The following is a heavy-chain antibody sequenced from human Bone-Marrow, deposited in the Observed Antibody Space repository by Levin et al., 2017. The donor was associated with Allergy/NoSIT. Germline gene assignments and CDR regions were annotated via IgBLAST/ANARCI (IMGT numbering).Heavy chain of an antibody. V-gene: IGHV3-23*01. Sequence: GESLKISCAASGFTFSTYVISWVRQAPGKGLEWVSTISGGAGSTYYADSVKGRFTISIDNSKNTLYLQMNSLRAEDTAIYYCATPRHRHGTGAFDIWGQGTMVTVS. CDR1: GFTFSTYV. CDR3: ATPRHRHGTGAFDI. J-gene: IGHJ3*02. D-gene: IGHD1-1*01. CDR2: ISGGAGST.